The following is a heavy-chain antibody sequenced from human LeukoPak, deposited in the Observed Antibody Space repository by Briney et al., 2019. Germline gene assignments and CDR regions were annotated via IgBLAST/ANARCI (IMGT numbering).Heavy chain of an antibody. CDR3: AKDPRPDTYYYDSSGDAFDI. D-gene: IGHD3-22*01. J-gene: IGHJ3*02. CDR1: GFTFSSYG. V-gene: IGHV3-30*02. CDR2: IRYDGSNK. Sequence: AGGSLRLSCAASGFTFSSYGMHWVRQAPGKGLEWVAFIRYDGSNKYYADSVKGRFTISRDNSKNTLYLQMNSLRAEDTAVYYCAKDPRPDTYYYDSSGDAFDIWGQGTMVTVSS.